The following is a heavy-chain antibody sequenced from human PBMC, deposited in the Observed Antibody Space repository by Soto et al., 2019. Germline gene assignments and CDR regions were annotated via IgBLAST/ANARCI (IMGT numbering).Heavy chain of an antibody. Sequence: PSETLSLTCIVSGGSISSYYWSWIRQPAGKGLEWIGRIYTSGSTNYNPSLKSRVTMSVDTSKNQFSLKLSSVTAADTAAYYCARSPKGRITMIVRSWHFDFWGSGT. J-gene: IGHJ2*01. CDR3: ARSPKGRITMIVRSWHFDF. CDR1: GGSISSYY. CDR2: IYTSGST. D-gene: IGHD3-22*01. V-gene: IGHV4-4*07.